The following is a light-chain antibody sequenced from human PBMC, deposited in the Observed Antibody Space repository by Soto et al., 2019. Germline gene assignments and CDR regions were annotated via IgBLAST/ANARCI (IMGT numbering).Light chain of an antibody. V-gene: IGKV1-5*01. CDR3: QQYKSAT. J-gene: IGKJ2*01. CDR1: QSISDW. Sequence: DIQMTQSPSTLSASVGDRVTITCRASQSISDWLAWYQQIPGKAPKLLIYDASTLQSGVPSRFSGSGSGTEFTLTISSLQPDHFATYYCQQYKSATFGQGTKLEIK. CDR2: DAS.